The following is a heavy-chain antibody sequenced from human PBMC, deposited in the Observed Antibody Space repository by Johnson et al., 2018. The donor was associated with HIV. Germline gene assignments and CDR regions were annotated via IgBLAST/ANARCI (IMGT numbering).Heavy chain of an antibody. CDR3: AKGVVAAAALGGAFDI. Sequence: VQLVESGGGVVRPGGSLRLSCAASGFTFDDYAMHWVRQAPGKGLEWVSGISWNSGSIGYADSVKGRFTSSSDNAKNSLYLQMKSLRAEDTALYYCAKGVVAAAALGGAFDIWGQGTMVTVSS. J-gene: IGHJ3*02. CDR2: ISWNSGSI. V-gene: IGHV3-9*01. D-gene: IGHD6-13*01. CDR1: GFTFDDYA.